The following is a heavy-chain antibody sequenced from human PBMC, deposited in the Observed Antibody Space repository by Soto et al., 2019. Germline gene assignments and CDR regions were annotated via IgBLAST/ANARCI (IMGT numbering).Heavy chain of an antibody. D-gene: IGHD3-10*01. Sequence: QVQLVQSGAEVKKPGASVKVSCKGSGYTFTNYAMHWVRQAPGQRLEWMGWINADNGDTEYSQKFQGRFTITRDTSASTAYMELSSLRSEDTAVYYCARDPLWFEESHCDYWGQGTLVTVSS. V-gene: IGHV1-3*01. J-gene: IGHJ4*02. CDR3: ARDPLWFEESHCDY. CDR1: GYTFTNYA. CDR2: INADNGDT.